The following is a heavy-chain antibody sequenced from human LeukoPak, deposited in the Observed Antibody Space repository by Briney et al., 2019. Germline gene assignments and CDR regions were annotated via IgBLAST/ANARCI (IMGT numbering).Heavy chain of an antibody. CDR2: ISGSGGST. CDR3: AKDLSLGQQLVMYYFDY. V-gene: IGHV3-23*01. CDR1: GFTFSSYA. D-gene: IGHD6-13*01. Sequence: PGGSLRLSCAASGFTFSSYAMSWVRQAPGKGLEWVSAISGSGGSTYYADSVKGRFTISRDNSKNTLYLQMNSLRAEDTAVYYRAKDLSLGQQLVMYYFDYWGQGTLVTVSS. J-gene: IGHJ4*02.